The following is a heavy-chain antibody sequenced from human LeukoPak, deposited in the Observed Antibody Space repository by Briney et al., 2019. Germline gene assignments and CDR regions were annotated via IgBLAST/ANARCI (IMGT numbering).Heavy chain of an antibody. CDR3: AKVIAAAGIQNRFDP. D-gene: IGHD6-13*01. CDR1: GFTFSSYA. CDR2: ISGSGGST. V-gene: IGHV3-23*01. J-gene: IGHJ5*02. Sequence: GGSLRLSCAASGFTFSSYAISWVRQAPGKGLEGVSAISGSGGSTYYADSVKGRFTISRDNSKNTLYLQMNSLRAEDTAVYYCAKVIAAAGIQNRFDPWGQGTLVTVSS.